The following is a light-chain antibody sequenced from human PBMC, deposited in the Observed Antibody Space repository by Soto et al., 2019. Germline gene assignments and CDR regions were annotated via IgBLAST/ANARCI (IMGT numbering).Light chain of an antibody. CDR2: SDN. J-gene: IGLJ2*01. Sequence: QPVLTQPPSVSGTPGQRVTISCSGSSSNIGTNTVIWYQQLPGAAPKLLIYSDNQRPSGVPARFSGSKSGTSASLAISGLQSEDEADYYCAAWDVSLVVFGGGTKLTVL. V-gene: IGLV1-44*01. CDR3: AAWDVSLVV. CDR1: SSNIGTNT.